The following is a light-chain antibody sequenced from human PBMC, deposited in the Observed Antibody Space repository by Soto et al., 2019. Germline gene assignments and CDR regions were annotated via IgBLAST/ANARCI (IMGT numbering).Light chain of an antibody. CDR2: GIS. J-gene: IGKJ1*01. CDR1: QSVSSNN. CDR3: QHYASSSWT. Sequence: EVVLTQSPGTLSLSPGERATLSCRASQSVSSNNLVWYQQKRGQAPRLLIHGISNRATGVPDRFSGSGSGTDFILTISKVEPEDFAIYYCQHYASSSWTFGQGTKVEIK. V-gene: IGKV3-20*01.